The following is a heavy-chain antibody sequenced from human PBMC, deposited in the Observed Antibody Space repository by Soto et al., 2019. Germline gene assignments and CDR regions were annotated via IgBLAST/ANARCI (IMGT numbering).Heavy chain of an antibody. V-gene: IGHV4-31*03. Sequence: QVQLQESGPGLVKPSQTLSLTCTVSGGSISSGNYYWSWIRQHPGKGLEWIGHIYYTGSTYYNPSLKSRVTISMDTSKNQFSLKVSSVTAADTAVYYCAREIWNDYFDYWGQGTLVTVSS. CDR3: AREIWNDYFDY. CDR1: GGSISSGNYY. J-gene: IGHJ4*02. CDR2: IYYTGST. D-gene: IGHD1-1*01.